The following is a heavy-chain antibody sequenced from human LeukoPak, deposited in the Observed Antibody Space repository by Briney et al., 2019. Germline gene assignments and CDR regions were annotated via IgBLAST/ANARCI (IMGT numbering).Heavy chain of an antibody. D-gene: IGHD2-15*01. J-gene: IGHJ4*02. Sequence: SETLSLTCAIYGESFSGYYGSWIRQPPGRGLEWIGEINHSGSTSYSASLKSRVTISVDTSKNQFSLKLNSVTAADTAVYYCARRRYCSGGSCYRPLDYWGQGTLVTVSS. CDR2: INHSGST. V-gene: IGHV4-34*01. CDR1: GESFSGYY. CDR3: ARRRYCSGGSCYRPLDY.